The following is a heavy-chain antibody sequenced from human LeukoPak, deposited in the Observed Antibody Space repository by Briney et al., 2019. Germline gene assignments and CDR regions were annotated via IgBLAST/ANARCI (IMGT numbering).Heavy chain of an antibody. CDR1: GFTFSSYG. D-gene: IGHD1-26*01. CDR2: TSFDGSYK. CDR3: ARGDSGIYWFDY. V-gene: IGHV3-30*03. J-gene: IGHJ4*02. Sequence: GGSLRLSCAASGFTFSSYGMHWVRQAPGKGLEWVAMTSFDGSYKNCADSVKGRFTISRDNSKNRLYLQMNSLRAEDTAVYYCARGDSGIYWFDYWGQGTLVTVSS.